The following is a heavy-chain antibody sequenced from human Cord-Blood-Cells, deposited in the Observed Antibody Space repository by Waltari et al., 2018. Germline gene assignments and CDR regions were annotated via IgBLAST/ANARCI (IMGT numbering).Heavy chain of an antibody. D-gene: IGHD1-26*01. CDR1: GYTFTGYY. Sequence: QVQLVQSGAEVTKPGASVKVSCKASGYTFTGYYMHWGRQAPGQGLEWMGRINPNSGGTNYAQKFQGRVTMTRDTSISTAYMELSRLRSDDTAVYYCSLLSGSYYYYYGMDVWGQGTTVTV. J-gene: IGHJ6*02. CDR2: INPNSGGT. CDR3: SLLSGSYYYYYGMDV. V-gene: IGHV1-2*06.